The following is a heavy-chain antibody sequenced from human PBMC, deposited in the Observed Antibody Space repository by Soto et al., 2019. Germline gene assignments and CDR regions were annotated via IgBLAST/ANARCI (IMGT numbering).Heavy chain of an antibody. CDR3: GREWGGGDYDILTGQNGNWFDP. J-gene: IGHJ5*02. CDR2: IYYSGST. CDR1: GGSISSYY. D-gene: IGHD3-9*01. Sequence: PSETLSLTCTVSGGSISSYYWSWIWQPPGKGLEWIGYIYYSGSTNYNPSLKSRVTISVDTSKNQFSLKLSSVTAADTAVYYCGREWGGGDYDILTGQNGNWFDPWGQGTLVPVSS. V-gene: IGHV4-59*01.